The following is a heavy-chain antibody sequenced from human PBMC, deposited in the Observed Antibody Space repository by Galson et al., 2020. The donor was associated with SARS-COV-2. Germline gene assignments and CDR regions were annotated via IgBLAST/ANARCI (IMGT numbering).Heavy chain of an antibody. CDR3: ARDMKAGTSYYYYMDV. D-gene: IGHD1-1*01. J-gene: IGHJ6*03. CDR1: GFTFSFYS. Sequence: GGSLRLSCAAYGFTFSFYSMHWVRQAPGKGLEWVAVISYDGASDGANKYYADSVKGRFTISRDSSKNTLYLQMNSLRPEDTAVYYCARDMKAGTSYYYYMDVWGKGTTVTVSS. CDR2: ISYDGASDGANK. V-gene: IGHV3-30*07.